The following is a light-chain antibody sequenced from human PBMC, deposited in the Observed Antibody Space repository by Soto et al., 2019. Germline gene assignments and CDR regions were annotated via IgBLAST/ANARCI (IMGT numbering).Light chain of an antibody. CDR3: QQRNNWPPLT. Sequence: EIVLTQSPSTLSLSPGERATLSCRASQSISSYLAWYQQKPGQAPRLLIYDASNRANGIPARFSGSGSGTDFSPPIISLEHADFAVYYCQQRNNWPPLTFGQGTKVEIK. CDR1: QSISSY. J-gene: IGKJ1*01. V-gene: IGKV3-11*01. CDR2: DAS.